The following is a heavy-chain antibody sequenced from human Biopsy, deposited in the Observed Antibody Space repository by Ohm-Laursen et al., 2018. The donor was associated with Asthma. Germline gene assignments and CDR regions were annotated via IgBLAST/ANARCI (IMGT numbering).Heavy chain of an antibody. J-gene: IGHJ1*01. V-gene: IGHV3-11*01. D-gene: IGHD3-3*02. CDR2: INGKSNSI. CDR3: ARTFHLWSPYHAEHYQL. Sequence: SLRLSCAASGFTFSDYYMSWIRQAPGKGLEWISYINGKSNSIEYADSVKGRFTISRDNAKNSLYLQMNSLRAEDTAVYYCARTFHLWSPYHAEHYQLWGQGTLVTVSS. CDR1: GFTFSDYY.